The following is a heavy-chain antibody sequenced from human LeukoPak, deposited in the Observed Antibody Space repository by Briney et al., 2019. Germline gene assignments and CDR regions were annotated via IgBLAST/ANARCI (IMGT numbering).Heavy chain of an antibody. Sequence: ASVTVSCKASGGTFSSYAISWVRQAPGQGLEWMGGIIPIFGTANYAQKFQGRVTITADESTSTAYMELSSLRSEDTAVYYCASGYYYDSSGYRTKYYFDYWGQGTLVTVSS. D-gene: IGHD3-22*01. CDR1: GGTFSSYA. J-gene: IGHJ4*02. CDR2: IIPIFGTA. V-gene: IGHV1-69*13. CDR3: ASGYYYDSSGYRTKYYFDY.